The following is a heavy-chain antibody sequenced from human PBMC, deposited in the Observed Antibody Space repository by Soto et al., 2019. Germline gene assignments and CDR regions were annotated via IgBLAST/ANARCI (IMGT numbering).Heavy chain of an antibody. CDR1: GGSISSWGYY. V-gene: IGHV4-31*03. D-gene: IGHD2-15*01. CDR2: IYYSGST. J-gene: IGHJ4*02. Sequence: SETLSLTCTVSGGSISSWGYYWSWLPQHPGQGLEWIGYIYYSGSTYYNPSLKSRVTISVDTSKNQFSLKLISVAAADTAVYYCARAVEYCSGGSCCRNFDYWGQGTLVTVSS. CDR3: ARAVEYCSGGSCCRNFDY.